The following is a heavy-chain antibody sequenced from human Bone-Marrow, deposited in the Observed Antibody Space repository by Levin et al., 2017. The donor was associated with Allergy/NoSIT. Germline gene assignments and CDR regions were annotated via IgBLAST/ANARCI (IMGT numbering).Heavy chain of an antibody. D-gene: IGHD2-2*01. J-gene: IGHJ3*02. CDR1: GGTFSSNG. CDR3: TMEANIVVLPAAGDSFDI. CDR2: IRPIFGTA. V-gene: IGHV1-69*13. Sequence: SVKVSCKASGGTFSSNGLNWVRQAPGQGLEWMGGIRPIFGTADYAQKYQGRVSITADESTGTAYMELSSLRFEDTAMYYCTMEANIVVLPAAGDSFDIWGQGTMVTVSS.